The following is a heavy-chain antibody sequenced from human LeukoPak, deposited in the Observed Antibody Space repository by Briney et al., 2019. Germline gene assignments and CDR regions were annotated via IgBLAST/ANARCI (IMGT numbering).Heavy chain of an antibody. Sequence: PGGSLRLSCAASGLTVSSNYMSWVRQAPGKELEWVSVIYSGGSTYYADSVKGRFTIARDNSKNTLYLQMNSLRAEDTAVYYCARDFSYSGSDIWGQGTMVTVSS. J-gene: IGHJ3*02. V-gene: IGHV3-53*01. D-gene: IGHD1-26*01. CDR3: ARDFSYSGSDI. CDR2: IYSGGST. CDR1: GLTVSSNY.